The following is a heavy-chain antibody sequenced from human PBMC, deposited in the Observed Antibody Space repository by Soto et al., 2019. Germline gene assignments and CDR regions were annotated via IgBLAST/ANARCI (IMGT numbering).Heavy chain of an antibody. CDR1: SASFGGNY. D-gene: IGHD5-12*01. CDR2: INHSGST. Sequence: SETLSLTRAINSASFGGNYWRWICEPPGKGLEWIGEINHSGSTNYNPSLKSRVTISVDTSKNQFSLKLSSVTAADTAVYYCARDRARTSPWLRPGGSGMDVWGLVTTVTVS. CDR3: ARDRARTSPWLRPGGSGMDV. J-gene: IGHJ6*02. V-gene: IGHV4-34*01.